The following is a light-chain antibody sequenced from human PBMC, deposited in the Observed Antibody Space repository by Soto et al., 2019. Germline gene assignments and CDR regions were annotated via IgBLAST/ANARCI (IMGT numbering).Light chain of an antibody. CDR3: QQYGGSSTWT. J-gene: IGKJ1*01. Sequence: EIVLTQSPGTLSLSPGERATLSCRASQSVSSSYLAWYQQKPGQAPRLLIYGASSRATGIPDRFSGSGSGTDFTLTISRLEPEDFAVYYCQQYGGSSTWTFGQGTKVDIK. V-gene: IGKV3-20*01. CDR1: QSVSSSY. CDR2: GAS.